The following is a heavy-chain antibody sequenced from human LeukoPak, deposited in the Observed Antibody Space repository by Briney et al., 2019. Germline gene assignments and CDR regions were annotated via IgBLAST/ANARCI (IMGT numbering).Heavy chain of an antibody. CDR2: ISSSSSYI. J-gene: IGHJ6*04. CDR3: AREGSRWGELSLYPYYYDMDV. Sequence: GGSLRLSCAASGFTFSSYSMNWVRQAPGKGLEWVSSISSSSSYIYYADSVKGRFTISRDNAKNSLYLQMNSLRAEDKAVYYCAREGSRWGELSLYPYYYDMDVWGKGTTVTVSS. CDR1: GFTFSSYS. V-gene: IGHV3-21*01. D-gene: IGHD3-16*02.